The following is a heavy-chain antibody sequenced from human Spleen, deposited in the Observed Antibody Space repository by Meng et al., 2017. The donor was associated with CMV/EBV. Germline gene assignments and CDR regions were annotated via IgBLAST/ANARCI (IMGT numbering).Heavy chain of an antibody. V-gene: IGHV4-61*01. J-gene: IGHJ4*02. CDR2: IYYAGST. CDR1: GGSVSSGSSY. Sequence: CTGSGGSVSSGSSYWSWIRQPPGKGLEWIGYIYYAGSTKYNPSLKSRLTISVDTSKNQFSLKLSSVTAADTAVYYCAREVGSSPSFDYWGQGILVTVSS. CDR3: AREVGSSPSFDY. D-gene: IGHD6-13*01.